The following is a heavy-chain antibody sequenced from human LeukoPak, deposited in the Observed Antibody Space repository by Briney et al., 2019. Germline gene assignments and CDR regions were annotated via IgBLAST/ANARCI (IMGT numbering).Heavy chain of an antibody. CDR3: AKDRAEWEPTDY. CDR1: GFIFRIYS. Sequence: PGGSLRLSCAASGFIFRIYSMSWVRQAPGKGLEWVSAISGSGGSTYYADSVKGRFTISRGNSKNTLYLQMNSLRAEDTAVYYCAKDRAEWEPTDYWGQGTLVTVSS. D-gene: IGHD1-26*01. J-gene: IGHJ4*02. V-gene: IGHV3-23*01. CDR2: ISGSGGST.